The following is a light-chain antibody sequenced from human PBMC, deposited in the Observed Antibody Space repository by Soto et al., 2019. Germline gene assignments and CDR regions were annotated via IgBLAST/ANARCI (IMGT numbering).Light chain of an antibody. CDR3: QCRSDRPPSIA. CDR2: GAS. J-gene: IGKJ5*01. CDR1: QSVSSGY. Sequence: EIVLTQSPGTLSLSPGDGATLSCRASQSVSSGYLAWYQQKPGQAPRLLIYGASRRATGIPDRFSGSGSGTDFTLSISRLEPEDFALYYCQCRSDRPPSIAFGKGTRLEIK. V-gene: IGKV3D-20*02.